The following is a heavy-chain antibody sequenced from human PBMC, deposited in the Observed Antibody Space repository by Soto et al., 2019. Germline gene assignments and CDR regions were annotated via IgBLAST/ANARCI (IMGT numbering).Heavy chain of an antibody. CDR2: ISYDGSNK. D-gene: IGHD1-26*01. CDR3: ASEKVGRDSGSYQD. J-gene: IGHJ4*02. V-gene: IGHV3-30-3*01. Sequence: VQLVESGGGVVQPGRSLRLSCAASGFTFSSYAMHWVRQAPGKGLEWVAVISYDGSNKYYADSVKGRFTISRDNSKNPQDLQMNSLRAEDKDVYYCASEKVGRDSGSYQDWGQGTLVTVSS. CDR1: GFTFSSYA.